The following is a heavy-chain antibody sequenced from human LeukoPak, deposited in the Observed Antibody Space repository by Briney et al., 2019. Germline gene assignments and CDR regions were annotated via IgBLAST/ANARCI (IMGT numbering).Heavy chain of an antibody. V-gene: IGHV4-4*02. Sequence: SGTLSLTCAVSGGSISSSNWWSWVRQPPGKGLEWIGSIYYSGSTYYNPSLKSRVTISVDTSKNQFSLKLSSVTAADTAVYYCARDPGGRDYDILTGYSDYYFDYWGQGTLVTVSS. CDR1: GGSISSSNW. CDR3: ARDPGGRDYDILTGYSDYYFDY. J-gene: IGHJ4*02. D-gene: IGHD3-9*01. CDR2: IYYSGST.